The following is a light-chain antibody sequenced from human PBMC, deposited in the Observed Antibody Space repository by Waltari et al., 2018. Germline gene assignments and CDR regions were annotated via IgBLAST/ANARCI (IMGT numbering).Light chain of an antibody. CDR2: AAS. J-gene: IGKJ1*01. Sequence: DIQMTQSPSSLSASVGDRVTITCQACQDISSYLNWYQQKPGKAPKLLMSAASNLEAGVPSRFSGSRSGTDFTFTITSLQSEDIATYYCQQYADLPWTFGQGTKVEIK. CDR1: QDISSY. V-gene: IGKV1-33*01. CDR3: QQYADLPWT.